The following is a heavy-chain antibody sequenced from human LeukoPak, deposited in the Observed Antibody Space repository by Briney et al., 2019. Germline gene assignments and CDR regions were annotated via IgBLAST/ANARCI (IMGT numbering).Heavy chain of an antibody. CDR1: GGSFNNYD. D-gene: IGHD5-12*01. CDR3: ARDRAEGGGYWFDP. J-gene: IGHJ5*02. CDR2: IYYSGST. V-gene: IGHV4-59*01. Sequence: SETLSLTCTVSGGSFNNYDWSWIRQPPGKGLEYIGYIYYSGSTNYNPSLRSRVTISVDTSKNQFSLNLKSVTAADTAVYYCARDRAEGGGYWFDPWGQGTLVTVSS.